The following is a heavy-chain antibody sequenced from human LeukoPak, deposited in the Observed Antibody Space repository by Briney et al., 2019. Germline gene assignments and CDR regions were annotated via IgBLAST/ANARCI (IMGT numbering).Heavy chain of an antibody. Sequence: ASVKVSCKSSGHTFTSYAMNWVRQAPGQGLEWMGWISTNTGNPTYAQGFTGRFVSSLDILVNTAYLQISSLKAEDTAVYYCARVPFVVMGVTGNWFDPWGQGTLVTVSS. CDR2: ISTNTGNP. CDR1: GHTFTSYA. D-gene: IGHD2-8*01. CDR3: ARVPFVVMGVTGNWFDP. J-gene: IGHJ5*02. V-gene: IGHV7-4-1*02.